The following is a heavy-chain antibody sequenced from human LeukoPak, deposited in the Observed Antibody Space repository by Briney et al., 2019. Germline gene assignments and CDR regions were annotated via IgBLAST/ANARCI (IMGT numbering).Heavy chain of an antibody. D-gene: IGHD3-10*01. CDR2: IYYSGST. CDR3: ARTGYYGSETGYGMDV. J-gene: IGHJ6*02. Sequence: SETLSLTCTVSGGSISSYYWSWIRQPPGKGLEWIGYIYYSGSTNYNPSLKSRVTISVDTSKNQFSLKLSSVTAADTAVYYCARTGYYGSETGYGMDVWGQGTTVTVSS. CDR1: GGSISSYY. V-gene: IGHV4-59*01.